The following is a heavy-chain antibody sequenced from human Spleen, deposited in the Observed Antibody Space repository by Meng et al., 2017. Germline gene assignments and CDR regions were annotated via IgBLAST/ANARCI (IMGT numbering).Heavy chain of an antibody. J-gene: IGHJ4*02. CDR2: IYYSGST. Sequence: QVQLQESGPGLVKPSQTLSLTCTVSGGSISSGDYYWSWIRQPPGRGLEWIGYIYYSGSTYYNPSLRTRVSISVDTSKKQFSLQLNSVTAADTAVYYCARDDSSGYSFDNWGQGTLVTVSS. D-gene: IGHD3-22*01. CDR1: GGSISSGDYY. CDR3: ARDDSSGYSFDN. V-gene: IGHV4-30-4*01.